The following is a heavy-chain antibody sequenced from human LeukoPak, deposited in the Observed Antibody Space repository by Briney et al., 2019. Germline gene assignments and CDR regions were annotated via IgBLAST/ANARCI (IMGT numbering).Heavy chain of an antibody. V-gene: IGHV3-48*03. CDR1: GFTFSSYA. J-gene: IGHJ4*02. CDR2: ISSSGSTI. D-gene: IGHD3-10*01. CDR3: ARDSSYYGSGSFSD. Sequence: PGGSLRLSCAASGFTFSSYAMNWVRQAPGKGLEWVSYISSSGSTIYYADSVKGRFTISRDNAKNSLYLQMNSLRAEDTAVYYCARDSSYYGSGSFSDWGQGTLVTVSS.